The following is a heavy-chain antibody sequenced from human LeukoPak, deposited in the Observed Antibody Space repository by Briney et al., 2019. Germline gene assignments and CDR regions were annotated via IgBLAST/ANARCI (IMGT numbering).Heavy chain of an antibody. J-gene: IGHJ3*02. CDR3: ARCLQTYDYVWGSYRQGAFDI. V-gene: IGHV4-38-2*02. CDR1: GYSISSGYY. CDR2: IYHSGST. Sequence: SETLSLTCTVSGYSISSGYYWGWIRQPPGKGLEWIGSIYHSGSTYYNPSLKSRVTISVDTSKNQFSLKLSSVTAADTAVYYCARCLQTYDYVWGSYRQGAFDIWGQGTMVTVSS. D-gene: IGHD3-16*02.